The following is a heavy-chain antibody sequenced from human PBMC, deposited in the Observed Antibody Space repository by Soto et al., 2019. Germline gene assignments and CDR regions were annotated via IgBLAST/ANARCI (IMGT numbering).Heavy chain of an antibody. CDR3: ARDRERYLDWLPTRHYAFDI. D-gene: IGHD3-9*01. J-gene: IGHJ3*02. CDR1: GGTFSSYA. Sequence: QVQLVQSGAEVKKPGSSVKVSCKASGGTFSSYAISWVRQAPGQGLEWMGGIIPIFGTANYAQKFQGRVTITADKSTSTAYMELSSLRSEDTAVYYCARDRERYLDWLPTRHYAFDIWGQGTMVTVSS. CDR2: IIPIFGTA. V-gene: IGHV1-69*06.